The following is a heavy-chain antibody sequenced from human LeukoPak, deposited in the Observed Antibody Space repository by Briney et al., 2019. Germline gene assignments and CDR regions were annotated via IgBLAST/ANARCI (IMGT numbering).Heavy chain of an antibody. CDR1: GFTFSSYA. D-gene: IGHD6-19*01. CDR2: ISGSGGST. CDR3: AKGDSSGWSYYFDY. V-gene: IGHV3-23*01. J-gene: IGHJ4*02. Sequence: GRSLRLSCAASGFTFSSYAMSWVRQAPGKGLEWVSAISGSGGSTYYADSVKGRFTISRDNSKNTLYLQMNSLRAEDTAVYYCAKGDSSGWSYYFDYWGQGTLVTVSS.